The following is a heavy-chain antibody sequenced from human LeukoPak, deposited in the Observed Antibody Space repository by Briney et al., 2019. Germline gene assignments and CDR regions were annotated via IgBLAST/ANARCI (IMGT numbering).Heavy chain of an antibody. Sequence: SGTLSLTCAVSGGSISSSNWWSWVRQPPGKGLEWIGEIYHSGSTNYNPSLKSRVTMSVDTSKNQFSLKLSSVTAADTAVYYCAREDTYCGGDCYPPLAYYYMDVWGKGTTVTISS. D-gene: IGHD2-21*02. V-gene: IGHV4-4*02. J-gene: IGHJ6*03. CDR2: IYHSGST. CDR1: GGSISSSNW. CDR3: AREDTYCGGDCYPPLAYYYMDV.